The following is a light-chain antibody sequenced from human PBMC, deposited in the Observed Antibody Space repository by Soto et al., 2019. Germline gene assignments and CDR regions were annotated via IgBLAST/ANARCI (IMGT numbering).Light chain of an antibody. V-gene: IGKV3-11*01. CDR3: QQRSNFIT. CDR2: DAS. CDR1: QSVSSY. Sequence: EIVMTPSPATLSVSPGERATLSCRASQSVSSYLAWYQQKPGQAPRLLIYDASNRATGIPARFSGSGSGIDFTLTISSLESEDFAVYYCQQRSNFITFGQGTRREIK. J-gene: IGKJ5*01.